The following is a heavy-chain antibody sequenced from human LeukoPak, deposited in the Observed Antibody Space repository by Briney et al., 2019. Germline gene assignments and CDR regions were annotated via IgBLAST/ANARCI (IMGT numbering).Heavy chain of an antibody. J-gene: IGHJ4*02. Sequence: PGGSLRLSCAASGFTFSSYWMSWVRQAPGKGLEWVANIKQDGSEKYYVDSVKGRFTISRDNAKNSLYLQMNSLRAEDTAVYYCARDRRTYYDFWSGYVFDYWGQGTLVTVSS. V-gene: IGHV3-7*01. CDR2: IKQDGSEK. CDR1: GFTFSSYW. CDR3: ARDRRTYYDFWSGYVFDY. D-gene: IGHD3-3*01.